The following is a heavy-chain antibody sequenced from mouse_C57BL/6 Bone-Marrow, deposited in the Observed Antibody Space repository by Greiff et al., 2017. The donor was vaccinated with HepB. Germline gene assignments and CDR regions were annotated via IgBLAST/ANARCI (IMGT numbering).Heavy chain of an antibody. Sequence: VQLQESGAELVKPGASVKLSCKASGYTFTEYTIHWVKQRPGQGLEWIGWFYPGSGSIKYNEKFKDKATLTADKSSSTVYMELSRLTSEDSAVYFCARHEDPLYYYGSSPWFAYWGQGTLVTVSA. D-gene: IGHD1-1*01. CDR1: GYTFTEYT. V-gene: IGHV1-62-2*01. J-gene: IGHJ3*01. CDR3: ARHEDPLYYYGSSPWFAY. CDR2: FYPGSGSI.